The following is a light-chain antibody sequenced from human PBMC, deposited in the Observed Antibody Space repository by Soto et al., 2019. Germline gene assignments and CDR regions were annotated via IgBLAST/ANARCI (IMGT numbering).Light chain of an antibody. J-gene: IGKJ5*01. CDR2: GAS. Sequence: VLTQSPGTLSLSPGERATLSCRASQSISSDHLAWYQHKPGQAPRLLIYGASSRATGIADTFSGGGSGTDFTLTISRLEPEDFAVYYCQHFTTTSLTFGQGTRLEIK. CDR3: QHFTTTSLT. CDR1: QSISSDH. V-gene: IGKV3-20*01.